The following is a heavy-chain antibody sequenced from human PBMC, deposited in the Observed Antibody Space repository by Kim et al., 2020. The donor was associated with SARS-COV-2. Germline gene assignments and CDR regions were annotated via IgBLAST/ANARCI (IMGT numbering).Heavy chain of an antibody. CDR3: ARDLSGGWYSG. J-gene: IGHJ4*02. CDR2: T. Sequence: TKYSQKCQGRVTITGDASASTAYMELSGLRSEDTAVYYCARDLSGGWYSGWGQGTLVTVSS. V-gene: IGHV1-3*01. D-gene: IGHD6-19*01.